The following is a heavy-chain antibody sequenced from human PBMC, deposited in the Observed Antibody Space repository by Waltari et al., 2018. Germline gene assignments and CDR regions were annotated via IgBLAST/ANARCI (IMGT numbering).Heavy chain of an antibody. D-gene: IGHD3-22*01. J-gene: IGHJ2*01. CDR1: GYSFNSYW. V-gene: IGHV5-51*03. CDR3: ARRVDTMIVVAHDWYFDL. CDR2: IYPGDSDT. Sequence: EVQLVQSGAEVKKPGESLKISCKVSGYSFNSYWIGWVRQMPGKGLEWMGIIYPGDSDTRYSPSFQGQVTISADKSISTAYLQWSSLKASDTAMYYCARRVDTMIVVAHDWYFDLWGRGTLVTVSS.